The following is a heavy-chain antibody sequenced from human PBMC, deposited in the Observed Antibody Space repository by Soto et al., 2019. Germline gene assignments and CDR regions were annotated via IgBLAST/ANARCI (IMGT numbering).Heavy chain of an antibody. Sequence: GASVKVSCKASGGTFSSHAISWVRQAPGQGLEWMGGIIPIFGTANYAQKFQGRVTITADESTSTAYMELSSLRSEDTAVYYCARKDSSSGNYYYYYGMDVWGQGTTVTVSS. D-gene: IGHD6-6*01. V-gene: IGHV1-69*13. CDR3: ARKDSSSGNYYYYYGMDV. CDR2: IIPIFGTA. J-gene: IGHJ6*02. CDR1: GGTFSSHA.